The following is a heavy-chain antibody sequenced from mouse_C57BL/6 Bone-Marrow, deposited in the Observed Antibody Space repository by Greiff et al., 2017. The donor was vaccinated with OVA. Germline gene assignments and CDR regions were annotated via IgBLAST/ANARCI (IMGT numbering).Heavy chain of an antibody. Sequence: EVQLQQSGPELVKPGASVKISCKASGYTFTDYYMNWVKQSHGKSLEWIGDINPNNGGTSYNQKFKGKATLTVDKSSSTAYMELRSLTSEDSAVDYCARAHYYGSSYVRFDYGGQGTTLTVSS. J-gene: IGHJ2*01. D-gene: IGHD1-1*01. V-gene: IGHV1-26*01. CDR2: INPNNGGT. CDR3: ARAHYYGSSYVRFDY. CDR1: GYTFTDYY.